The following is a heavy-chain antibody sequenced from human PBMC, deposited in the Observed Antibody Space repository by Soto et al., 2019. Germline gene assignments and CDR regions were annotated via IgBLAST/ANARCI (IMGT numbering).Heavy chain of an antibody. CDR2: INHSGST. V-gene: IGHV4-34*01. CDR3: ARGSVVVPAADDYYYGMDV. CDR1: GGSFSGYY. D-gene: IGHD2-2*01. J-gene: IGHJ6*02. Sequence: PSETLSLTCAVYGGSFSGYYWSWIRQPPGKGLEWIGEINHSGSTNYNPSLKSRVTISVDTSKNQFSLKLSSVTAADTAVYYCARGSVVVPAADDYYYGMDVWGQGTTVTVSS.